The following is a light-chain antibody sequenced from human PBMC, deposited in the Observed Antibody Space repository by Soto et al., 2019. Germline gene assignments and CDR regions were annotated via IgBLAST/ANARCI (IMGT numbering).Light chain of an antibody. Sequence: EIVLTQSPGTQSLSPGERATLSSRASQSVSSNYLAWYQQKFGQAPRLLIYGASSRATGIPDRFSGSGSGTDFTLAISRLEPEDFAVYYCHQYGSSPWTFGQGTKVEIK. CDR1: QSVSSNY. J-gene: IGKJ1*01. CDR2: GAS. CDR3: HQYGSSPWT. V-gene: IGKV3-20*01.